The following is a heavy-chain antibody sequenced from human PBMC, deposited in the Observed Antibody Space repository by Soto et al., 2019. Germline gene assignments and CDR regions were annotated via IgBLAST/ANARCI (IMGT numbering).Heavy chain of an antibody. CDR1: GRSVNSTSYY. V-gene: IGHV4-61*01. Sequence: PSETLSLTCTVSGRSVNSTSYYWSWIRQPPGKGLEWIGYVYSSGSTNYNPSLKSRVTISIDTSKNQFSLKLISVTAADTAVYYCARDLYPGSGRFDPWGQGTLVTVS. J-gene: IGHJ5*02. CDR2: VYSSGST. CDR3: ARDLYPGSGRFDP. D-gene: IGHD3-10*02.